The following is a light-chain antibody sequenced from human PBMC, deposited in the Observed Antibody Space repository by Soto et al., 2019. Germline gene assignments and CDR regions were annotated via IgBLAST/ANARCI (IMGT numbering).Light chain of an antibody. Sequence: EIVLTHSPGTLSLSPGERATLSCRASQIVSDNYLAWYQQKPGQAPRLVVYGASSWATEVPDRFSASGSGTDFNLTIRRLEPDDFAVYHCQQYAKAPLTFGQGTKVEMK. CDR2: GAS. CDR3: QQYAKAPLT. CDR1: QIVSDNY. J-gene: IGKJ1*01. V-gene: IGKV3-20*01.